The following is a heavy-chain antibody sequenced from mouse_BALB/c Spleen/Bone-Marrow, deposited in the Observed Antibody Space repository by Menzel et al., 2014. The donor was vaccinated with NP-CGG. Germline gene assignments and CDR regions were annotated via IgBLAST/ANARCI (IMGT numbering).Heavy chain of an antibody. CDR3: ARGGLHYFDY. CDR2: IAPGSGST. D-gene: IGHD3-3*01. Sequence: DLVKPGASVKLSCKASGYTFTSYWINWIKQRPGQGLEWIGRIAPGSGSTYYNEMFKGKATLIVDTSSSTAYIQLSSLSSEYSAVYFCARGGLHYFDYWGQGTTLTVSS. J-gene: IGHJ2*01. V-gene: IGHV1S41*01. CDR1: GYTFTSYW.